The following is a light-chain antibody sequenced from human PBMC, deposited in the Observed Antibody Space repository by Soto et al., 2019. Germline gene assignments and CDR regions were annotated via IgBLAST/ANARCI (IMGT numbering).Light chain of an antibody. CDR1: QSVSDN. Sequence: EIVMTQSPGTLSVSPGERVTLSCRASQSVSDNLAWYQQKPGQAPRLLIDDASTRATTIPARFSGSGSGTEFTLTISSLQSEDFAVYYCQQSKNWPYTFGQGNKLDIK. CDR2: DAS. J-gene: IGKJ2*01. V-gene: IGKV3-15*01. CDR3: QQSKNWPYT.